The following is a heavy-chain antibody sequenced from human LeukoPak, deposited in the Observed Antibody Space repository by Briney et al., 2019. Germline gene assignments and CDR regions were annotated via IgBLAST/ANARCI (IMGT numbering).Heavy chain of an antibody. CDR2: ISGSGGNT. CDR1: GFTFSSYA. D-gene: IGHD6-13*01. CDR3: AKVLAEVYFDY. Sequence: GGSLRLSCAASGFTFSSYAMSWVRQAPGKGLEWVSTISGSGGNTYYADSVKGRFTISRDNSKNTLYLQMNSLRAEDTAVYYCAKVLAEVYFDYWGQGTLVTVSS. V-gene: IGHV3-23*01. J-gene: IGHJ4*02.